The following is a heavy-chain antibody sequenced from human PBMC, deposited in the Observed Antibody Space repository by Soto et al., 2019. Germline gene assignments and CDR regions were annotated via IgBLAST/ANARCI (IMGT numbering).Heavy chain of an antibody. CDR3: ARVASITYYDSSGYYPGPFDY. CDR2: IYHSGST. CDR1: GGSISSGGYS. D-gene: IGHD3-22*01. J-gene: IGHJ4*02. V-gene: IGHV4-30-2*05. Sequence: PSETLSLTCAVSGGSISSGGYSWSWIRQPPGKGLEWFGYIYHSGSTYYNPSLKSRVTISVDTSKNQFSLKLSSVTAADTAVYYCARVASITYYDSSGYYPGPFDYWGQGTLVTVSS.